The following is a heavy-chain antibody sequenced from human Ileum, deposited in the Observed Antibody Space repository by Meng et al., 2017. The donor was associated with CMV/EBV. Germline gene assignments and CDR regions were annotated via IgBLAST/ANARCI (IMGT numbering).Heavy chain of an antibody. CDR1: GYY. CDR2: INHSGST. J-gene: IGHJ5*02. D-gene: IGHD3-3*01. Sequence: GYYWSWIRQPPGKGLEWIGEINHSGSTNYNPSLKSRVTISVDTSKNQFSLKLSSVTAADTAVYYCASYHYDFWSGKGWFDPWGQGTLVTVSS. CDR3: ASYHYDFWSGKGWFDP. V-gene: IGHV4-34*01.